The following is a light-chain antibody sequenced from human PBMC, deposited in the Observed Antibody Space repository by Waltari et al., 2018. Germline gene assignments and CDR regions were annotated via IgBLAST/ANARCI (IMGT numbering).Light chain of an antibody. Sequence: DIVMTQSPDSLAVSLGERATINCKSSQTLYRSNNKNYLAWYQQKPGQPPQMLIYWASTRESGVPDRCSGSGSGTDFTLTITSLQAEDVAVYYCQQYYNTPPTFGPGTKVDIK. CDR3: QQYYNTPPT. J-gene: IGKJ3*01. V-gene: IGKV4-1*01. CDR1: QTLYRSNNKNY. CDR2: WAS.